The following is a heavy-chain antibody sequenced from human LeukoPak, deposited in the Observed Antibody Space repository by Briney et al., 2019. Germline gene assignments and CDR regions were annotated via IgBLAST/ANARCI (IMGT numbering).Heavy chain of an antibody. CDR3: AKSRRIRGVIDY. D-gene: IGHD3-10*01. J-gene: IGHJ4*02. CDR2: ISSSSSYI. Sequence: GGSLRLSCAASGFTFSSYSMNWVRQAPGKGLEWVSSISSSSSYIYYADSVKGRFTISRDNAKNTLYLQMNSLRVEDTAVYYCAKSRRIRGVIDYWGQGTLVTVSS. CDR1: GFTFSSYS. V-gene: IGHV3-21*01.